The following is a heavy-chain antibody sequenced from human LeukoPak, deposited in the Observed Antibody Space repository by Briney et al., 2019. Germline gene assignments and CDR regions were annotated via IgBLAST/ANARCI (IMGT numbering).Heavy chain of an antibody. V-gene: IGHV3-13*04. CDR2: IGTAGDT. CDR1: GFTFSSYD. D-gene: IGHD3-10*01. Sequence: GGSLRLSCAASGFTFSSYDMHWVRQATGKGLEWVSAIGTAGDTYYPGSVKGRFTISRENAKNSLYLQMNSLRAGDTAVYYCARSPGFGDYPPYCYAMDVWGQGTTVTVSS. CDR3: ARSPGFGDYPPYCYAMDV. J-gene: IGHJ6*02.